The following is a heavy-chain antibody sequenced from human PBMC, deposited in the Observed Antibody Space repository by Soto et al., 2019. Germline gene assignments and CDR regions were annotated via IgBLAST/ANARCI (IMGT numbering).Heavy chain of an antibody. V-gene: IGHV3-30*18. Sequence: QVLLVESGGGVVQPGRSLRISCAVSGFTFSSFGMHWVRQAPGKGLECVAVISDDGSSKHYADSLKGRFTISRDNSNNPLYLQMDSLGPEDTAVYYCAKDRWGDFGDLNLPGYWGQGTLVTVSS. J-gene: IGHJ4*02. CDR2: ISDDGSSK. D-gene: IGHD4-17*01. CDR3: AKDRWGDFGDLNLPGY. CDR1: GFTFSSFG.